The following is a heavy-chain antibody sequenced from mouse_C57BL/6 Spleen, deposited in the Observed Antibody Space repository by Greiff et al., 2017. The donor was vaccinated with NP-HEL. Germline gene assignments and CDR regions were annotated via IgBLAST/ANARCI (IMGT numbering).Heavy chain of an antibody. CDR2: IDPSDSNT. CDR3: ARYPGSSYDWYFDV. Sequence: VQLQQSGAELVMPGASVKLSCKASGYTFTSYWMHWVEQRPGQGLEWIGEIDPSDSNTNYNQKFKGKSTLTVDKSSSTAYMQLSSLPSEDSAVYYCARYPGSSYDWYFDVWGTGTTVTVSS. CDR1: GYTFTSYW. J-gene: IGHJ1*03. V-gene: IGHV1-69*01. D-gene: IGHD1-1*01.